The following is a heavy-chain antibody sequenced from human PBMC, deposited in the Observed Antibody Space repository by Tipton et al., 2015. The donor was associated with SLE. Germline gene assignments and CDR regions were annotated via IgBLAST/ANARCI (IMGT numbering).Heavy chain of an antibody. J-gene: IGHJ4*02. V-gene: IGHV4-34*01. CDR3: ARDVAVAGTPFDY. D-gene: IGHD6-19*01. CDR1: GGSLSGYY. Sequence: TLSLTCAVYGGSLSGYYWSWIRQPPGKGLEWIGEINHSGSTSYNPSPKSRVTISVDTSKNQFSLKLSSVTAADTAVYYCARDVAVAGTPFDYWGQGTLVTVSS. CDR2: INHSGST.